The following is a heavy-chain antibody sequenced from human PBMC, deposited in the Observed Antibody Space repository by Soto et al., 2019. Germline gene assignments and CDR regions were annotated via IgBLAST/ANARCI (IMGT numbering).Heavy chain of an antibody. CDR2: IRPYNGNT. J-gene: IGHJ4*02. V-gene: IGHV1-18*04. D-gene: IGHD6-19*01. CDR3: ARGASAGVDY. CDR1: GYTFTSYG. Sequence: EASVKVSCQASGYTFTSYGISWVRQAPGQGLEWMGWIRPYNGNTNYAQKLQHRVTMTTDTSINTAYMELTTLTPDATAFYYCARGASAGVDYWGQGSLVTVSS.